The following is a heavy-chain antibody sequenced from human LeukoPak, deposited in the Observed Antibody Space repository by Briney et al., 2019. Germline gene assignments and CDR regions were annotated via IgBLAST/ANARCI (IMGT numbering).Heavy chain of an antibody. CDR3: AKPSRGYSFGYES. V-gene: IGHV3-23*01. J-gene: IGHJ5*02. CDR1: GFTFSSYE. Sequence: PGGSLRLSCAASGFTFSSYEMNWVRQAPGKGLEWVSAISGSGGTTYYADSVKGRFTISRDNSKNTLYLQMNSLRAEDTAVHYCAKPSRGYSFGYESWGQGTLVTVSS. D-gene: IGHD5-18*01. CDR2: ISGSGGTT.